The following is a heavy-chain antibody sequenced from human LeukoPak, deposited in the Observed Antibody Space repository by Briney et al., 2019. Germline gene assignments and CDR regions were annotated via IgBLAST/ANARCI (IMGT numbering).Heavy chain of an antibody. CDR1: GFTFSSYA. CDR2: FSGSVFNT. CDR3: AKDSRTTILTDIDY. Sequence: GGSLRLSCAASGFTFSSYAMTWVRQAPGEGLEWVSAFSGSVFNTYYADSVKRRFTIPRDNSKNTLYLQMNTLRADDTAVYYCAKDSRTTILTDIDYWGQGTLVTAS. D-gene: IGHD7-27*01. V-gene: IGHV3-23*01. J-gene: IGHJ4*02.